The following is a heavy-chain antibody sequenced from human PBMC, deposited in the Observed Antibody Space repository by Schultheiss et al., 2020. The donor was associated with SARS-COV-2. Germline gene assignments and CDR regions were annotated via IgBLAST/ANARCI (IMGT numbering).Heavy chain of an antibody. D-gene: IGHD3-22*01. J-gene: IGHJ3*02. Sequence: ASVKVSCKASGYTFTGYYMHWVRQAPGQGLEWMGWINPNSGGTNYAQKFQGRVTMTRDTSISTAYMELSRLRSDDTAVYYCARDGGITMIVVDHDAFDIWGRGTLVTVSS. CDR2: INPNSGGT. V-gene: IGHV1-2*02. CDR1: GYTFTGYY. CDR3: ARDGGITMIVVDHDAFDI.